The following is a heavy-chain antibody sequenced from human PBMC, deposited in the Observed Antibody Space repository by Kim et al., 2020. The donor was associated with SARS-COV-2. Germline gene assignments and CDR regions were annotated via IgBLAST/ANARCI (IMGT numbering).Heavy chain of an antibody. V-gene: IGHV4-59*01. D-gene: IGHD1-26*01. CDR1: GGSISSYY. Sequence: SETLSLTCTVSGGSISSYYWSWIRQPPGKGLEWIGYIYYSGSTNYNPSLKSRVTISVDTSKNQFSLKLSSVTAADTAVYYCARDLMSAYSGSHRRFDPWGQGTLVTVSS. CDR2: IYYSGST. J-gene: IGHJ5*02. CDR3: ARDLMSAYSGSHRRFDP.